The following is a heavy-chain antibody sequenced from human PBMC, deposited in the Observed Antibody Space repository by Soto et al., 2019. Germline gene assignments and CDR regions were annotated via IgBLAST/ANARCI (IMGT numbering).Heavy chain of an antibody. CDR3: ARLTIAAAGTNYYGMDV. CDR2: IYPGDSDT. V-gene: IGHV5-51*01. CDR1: GYSFTSYW. Sequence: PGESLKISCKGSGYSFTSYWIGWVRQMPGKGLEWMGIIYPGDSDTRYSPSFQGQVTISADKSISTAYLQWSSLKASDTAMYYYARLTIAAAGTNYYGMDVWGQGTTVTVSS. D-gene: IGHD6-13*01. J-gene: IGHJ6*02.